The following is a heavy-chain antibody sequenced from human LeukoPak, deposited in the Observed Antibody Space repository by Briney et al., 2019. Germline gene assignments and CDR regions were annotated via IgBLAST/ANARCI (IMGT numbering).Heavy chain of an antibody. D-gene: IGHD3-10*01. Sequence: PSETLSLTCAVYGGSFSGYYWSWIRQPPGKGLEWIGEINHSGSTNYNPSLKSRVTISVDTSKNQFSLKLSSVTAADTAVYHCARGPVVLLWFGELSDSFDYWGQGTLVTVSS. J-gene: IGHJ4*02. V-gene: IGHV4-34*01. CDR1: GGSFSGYY. CDR3: ARGPVVLLWFGELSDSFDY. CDR2: INHSGST.